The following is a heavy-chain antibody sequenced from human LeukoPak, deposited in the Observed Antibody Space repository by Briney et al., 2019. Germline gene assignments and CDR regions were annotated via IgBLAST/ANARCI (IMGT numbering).Heavy chain of an antibody. J-gene: IGHJ4*02. CDR1: GFTFSNYW. D-gene: IGHD6-19*01. V-gene: IGHV3-74*01. CDR3: ARGSSGWYGIDC. CDR2: INIDGTST. Sequence: GGSLRLSCAASGFTFSNYWMHWVRQVPGKGLVCVSRINIDGTSTSYADSVKGRFTISRDNAKNALYLQMTSLRAEDTAVYYCARGSSGWYGIDCWGRGALVNVP.